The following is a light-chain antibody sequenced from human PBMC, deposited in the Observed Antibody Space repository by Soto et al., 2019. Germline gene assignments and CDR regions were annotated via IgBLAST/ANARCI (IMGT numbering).Light chain of an antibody. Sequence: DILMTQSPSSLSASVGDRVTITCRASQTISIFLNWYQQKPGKAPELLIYAASRLQSGVPSRFSGSGSGTDLTLTISSLQPEDFATYYCHQTDSIPETFGQGTKVEIK. CDR3: HQTDSIPET. CDR1: QTISIF. J-gene: IGKJ1*01. V-gene: IGKV1-39*01. CDR2: AAS.